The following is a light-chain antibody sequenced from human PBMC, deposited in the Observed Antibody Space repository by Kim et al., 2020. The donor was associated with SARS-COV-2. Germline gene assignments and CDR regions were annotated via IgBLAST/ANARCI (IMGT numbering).Light chain of an antibody. V-gene: IGKV3-11*01. J-gene: IGKJ1*01. CDR3: QHGTKWT. Sequence: EIVLTQSPATLSLSPGERATLSCRASQSVGDYLAWYQQKPGQAPRLIIYDVSNRATGIPARFSGSGSGTDFTLTISSLESEDFAIYYCQHGTKWTFGQGTKVDIK. CDR1: QSVGDY. CDR2: DVS.